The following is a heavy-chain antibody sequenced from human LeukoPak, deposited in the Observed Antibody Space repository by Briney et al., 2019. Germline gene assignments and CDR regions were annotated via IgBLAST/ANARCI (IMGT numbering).Heavy chain of an antibody. CDR2: ITWHSGDK. Sequence: GGSLRLSCAASGFSFDDYAMHWVREAPGKGLEWVSGITWHSGDKGYADSVKGRFTISRDNAKNSLYLQMNSLRAEDTAFYYCVKDISAYSGGLDPSDRWGQGTLVTVSP. CDR1: GFSFDDYA. V-gene: IGHV3-9*01. J-gene: IGHJ5*02. D-gene: IGHD1-26*01. CDR3: VKDISAYSGGLDPSDR.